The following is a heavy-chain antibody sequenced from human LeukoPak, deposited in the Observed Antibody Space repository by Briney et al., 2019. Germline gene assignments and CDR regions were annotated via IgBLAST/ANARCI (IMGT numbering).Heavy chain of an antibody. D-gene: IGHD2-15*01. CDR3: ASSILGYCSGGSCYASHC. Sequence: GGSLRLSCAASGFTFSGYGMNWVRQAPGKGLEWVSSISSSSSYIYYADSVKGRFTISRDNAKNSLYLQMNSLRAEDTAVYYCASSILGYCSGGSCYASHCWGQGTLVTVSS. CDR1: GFTFSGYG. CDR2: ISSSSSYI. V-gene: IGHV3-21*01. J-gene: IGHJ4*02.